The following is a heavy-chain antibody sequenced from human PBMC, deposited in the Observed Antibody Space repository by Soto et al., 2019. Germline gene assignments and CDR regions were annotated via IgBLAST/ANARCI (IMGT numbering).Heavy chain of an antibody. D-gene: IGHD3-10*01. J-gene: IGHJ4*02. V-gene: IGHV4-39*01. CDR3: ASPGITMVRGVATDY. Sequence: KPSETLSLTCTVSGGSISSSSYYWGWIRQPPGKGLEWIGSIYYSGSTYYNPSLKSRVTISVDTSKNQFSLKLSSVTAADTAVYYCASPGITMVRGVATDYWGQGTLVTVSS. CDR1: GGSISSSSYY. CDR2: IYYSGST.